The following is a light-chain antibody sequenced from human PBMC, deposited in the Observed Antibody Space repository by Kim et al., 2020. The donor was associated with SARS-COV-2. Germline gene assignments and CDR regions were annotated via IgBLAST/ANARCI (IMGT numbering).Light chain of an antibody. Sequence: DIVMTQSPLSLPVTPGEPASISCRSSQSLLHSNGYNYLDWYLQKPGQSPQLLIYLGSNRASGVPDRFSGSGSGTDFTLKISRVEVEDVGVYYCMQALQTPLTFGGGTKLEI. CDR3: MQALQTPLT. CDR1: QSLLHSNGYNY. J-gene: IGKJ4*01. V-gene: IGKV2-28*01. CDR2: LGS.